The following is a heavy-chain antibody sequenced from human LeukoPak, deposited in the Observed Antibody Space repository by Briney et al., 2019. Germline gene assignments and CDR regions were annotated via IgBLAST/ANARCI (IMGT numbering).Heavy chain of an antibody. CDR3: AKGGHFNFDY. CDR2: IKEDGSDK. V-gene: IGHV3-7*01. Sequence: PGGSLRLSCAASGFTLSTHWMKWVRQAPGKGLEWVASIKEDGSDKYYVDSVKGRFSISRDNAKNSLYLQMNSLRTEDTAVYYCAKGGHFNFDYWGQGTLVTVSS. D-gene: IGHD5-12*01. CDR1: GFTLSTHW. J-gene: IGHJ4*02.